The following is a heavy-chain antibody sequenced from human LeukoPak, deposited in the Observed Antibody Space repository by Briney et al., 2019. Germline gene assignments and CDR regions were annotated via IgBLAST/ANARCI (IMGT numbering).Heavy chain of an antibody. J-gene: IGHJ5*02. Sequence: KPSETLSLTCAVYGGSFSSYYWSWIRQPPGKGLEWIGYIYYSGSTNYNPSLKSRVTISVDTSKNQFSLKLSSVTAADTAVYYCASHSSYSSQFDLWGQGTLVTVSS. CDR2: IYYSGST. V-gene: IGHV4-59*01. CDR1: GGSFSSYY. D-gene: IGHD6-19*01. CDR3: ASHSSYSSQFDL.